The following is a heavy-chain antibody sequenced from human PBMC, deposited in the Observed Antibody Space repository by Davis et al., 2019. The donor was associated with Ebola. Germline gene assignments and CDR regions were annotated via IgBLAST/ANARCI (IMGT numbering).Heavy chain of an antibody. Sequence: GESLKISCVVSGFSFSDYYMDWVRQAPGEGLEWVGRIRSKANSYATAYAASVKGRFTISRDDSKNTAYLQMNSLKTEDTAVYYCTGGSGSYRDYWGQGTLVTFSS. D-gene: IGHD1-26*01. CDR2: IRSKANSYAT. J-gene: IGHJ4*02. CDR3: TGGSGSYRDY. CDR1: GFSFSDYY. V-gene: IGHV3-73*01.